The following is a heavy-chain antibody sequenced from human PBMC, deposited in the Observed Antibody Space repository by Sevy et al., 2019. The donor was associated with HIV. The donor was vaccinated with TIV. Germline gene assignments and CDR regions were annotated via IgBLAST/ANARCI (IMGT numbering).Heavy chain of an antibody. CDR1: GFTFSNYG. CDR3: AKDPNDYCHSFDI. CDR2: ISVTSART. Sequence: GGSLRLSCVGSGFTFSNYGMTWVRQAPGKGLEWVSSISVTSARTYYTDSVRGRFTVSSDNSENTPYLQMNSLRAEDTAVYYCAKDPNDYCHSFDIWGQGTLVTVSS. D-gene: IGHD1-1*01. V-gene: IGHV3-23*01. J-gene: IGHJ3*02.